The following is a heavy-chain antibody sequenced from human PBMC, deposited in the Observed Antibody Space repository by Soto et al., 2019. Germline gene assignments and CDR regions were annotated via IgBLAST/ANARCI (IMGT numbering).Heavy chain of an antibody. CDR2: IIPIFGTA. CDR1: GGTFSSYA. J-gene: IGHJ4*02. Sequence: QVQLVQSGAEVKKPGSSVKVSCKASGGTFSSYAISWVRQAPGQGLEWMGGIIPIFGTANYAQKFQGRVTITADESTSTAYMERSSLRSEDTAVYYCARGSFSGGSLEENFDYWGQGTLVTVSS. CDR3: ARGSFSGGSLEENFDY. D-gene: IGHD3-16*01. V-gene: IGHV1-69*01.